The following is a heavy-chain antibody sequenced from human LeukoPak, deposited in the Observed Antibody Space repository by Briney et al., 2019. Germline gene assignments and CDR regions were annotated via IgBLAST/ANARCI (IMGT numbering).Heavy chain of an antibody. Sequence: GGSLRLSCAASGFTFSSYWMSWVRQAPGKGLEWVSVIYSGGETFHANSVKGRFTLSRDTSKNTLYLQMNSLRAEDTAVYYCTRDPDAWGQRTLVTVSS. V-gene: IGHV3-66*01. J-gene: IGHJ5*02. CDR1: GFTFSSYW. CDR2: IYSGGET. CDR3: TRDPDA.